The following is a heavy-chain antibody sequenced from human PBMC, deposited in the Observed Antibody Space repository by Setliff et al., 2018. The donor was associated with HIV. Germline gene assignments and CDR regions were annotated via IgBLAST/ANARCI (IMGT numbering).Heavy chain of an antibody. D-gene: IGHD6-19*01. CDR1: GDSIRITNYY. CDR3: ARYSSDHDAFHI. J-gene: IGHJ3*02. Sequence: SETLSLPCLVFGDSIRITNYYWGWVRQSPGKGLEWFGSVFYTGSTYYNPSLLSRLPISVDTSKNQFSLKLYSVTAAATALYYCARYSSDHDAFHIWGQGTMVTVSS. CDR2: VFYTGST. V-gene: IGHV4-39*01.